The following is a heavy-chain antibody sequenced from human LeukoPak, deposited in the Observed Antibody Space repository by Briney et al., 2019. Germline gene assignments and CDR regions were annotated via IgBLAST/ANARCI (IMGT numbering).Heavy chain of an antibody. Sequence: ASVKVSCKASGGSFSSYGISWVRQAPGQGLAWMGGIIPMLGRSNYAQKFQGRVTISTDESTSTAYMEMSSLRSEDTAVYYCAREDHTANNWFDPWGQGTLVTVSS. CDR3: AREDHTANNWFDP. D-gene: IGHD5-18*01. J-gene: IGHJ5*02. CDR1: GGSFSSYG. CDR2: IIPMLGRS. V-gene: IGHV1-69*05.